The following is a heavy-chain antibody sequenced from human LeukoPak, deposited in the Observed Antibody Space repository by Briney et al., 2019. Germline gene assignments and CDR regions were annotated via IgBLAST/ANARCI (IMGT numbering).Heavy chain of an antibody. J-gene: IGHJ4*02. CDR1: GFTFSSYA. V-gene: IGHV3-23*01. D-gene: IGHD2-2*01. CDR2: ISGSGGST. CDR3: AKGVSRVPAAMPPYFDY. Sequence: GGSLRLSCAASGFTFSSYAMSWVRQAPGKGLEWVSAISGSGGSTYYADSVKGRFTISRDNSKNTLYLQMNSLRAEDTAVYYCAKGVSRVPAAMPPYFDYWGQGTLVTVSS.